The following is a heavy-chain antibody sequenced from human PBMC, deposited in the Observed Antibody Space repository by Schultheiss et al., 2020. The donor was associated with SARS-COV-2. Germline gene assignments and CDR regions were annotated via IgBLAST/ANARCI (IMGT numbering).Heavy chain of an antibody. Sequence: GGSLRLSCAASGFTVSSNYMSWVRQAPGKGLEWVSVIYSGGSTYYADSVKGRFTISRHNSKNTLYLQMNSLRAEDTAVYYCARDSRGRVGSSGYYYTTLFDYWGQGTLVTVSS. CDR3: ARDSRGRVGSSGYYYTTLFDY. D-gene: IGHD3-22*01. CDR1: GFTVSSNY. CDR2: IYSGGST. J-gene: IGHJ4*02. V-gene: IGHV3-53*04.